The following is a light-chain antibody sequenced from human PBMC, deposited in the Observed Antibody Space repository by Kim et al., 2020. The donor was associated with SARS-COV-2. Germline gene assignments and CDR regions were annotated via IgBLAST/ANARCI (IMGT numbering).Light chain of an antibody. CDR3: QAWDSSTVV. CDR1: KVGDKY. Sequence: SVFPGQTARITCSGDKVGDKYACWYQQKPGQSPVLVIYQDSKRSSGIPERFSGSNSGNTATLTISGTQAMDEADYYCQAWDSSTVVFGGGTQLTVL. CDR2: QDS. J-gene: IGLJ2*01. V-gene: IGLV3-1*01.